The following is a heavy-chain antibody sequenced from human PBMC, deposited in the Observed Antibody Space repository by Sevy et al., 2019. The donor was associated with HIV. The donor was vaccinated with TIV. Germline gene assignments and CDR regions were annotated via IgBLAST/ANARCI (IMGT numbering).Heavy chain of an antibody. CDR2: IIPIFGTA. V-gene: IGHV1-69*13. CDR3: AREDKQWLVPRWFDP. D-gene: IGHD6-19*01. Sequence: ASVNVSCKASGGTFSSYAISWVRQAPGQGLEWMGGIIPIFGTANYAQKFQGRVTITVDESTSTAYMELSSLRSEDTAVYYCAREDKQWLVPRWFDPWGQGTLVTVSS. CDR1: GGTFSSYA. J-gene: IGHJ5*02.